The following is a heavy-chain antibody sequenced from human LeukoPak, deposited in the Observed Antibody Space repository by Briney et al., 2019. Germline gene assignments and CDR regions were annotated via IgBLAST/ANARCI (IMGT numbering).Heavy chain of an antibody. J-gene: IGHJ4*02. CDR1: GYTFTSYD. Sequence: GASVKVSCKASGYTFTSYDINWVRQATGQGLEWMGRIIPILGIANYAQKFQGRVTITADKSTSTAYMELSSLRSEDTAVYYCARDLVDTAIKLDYWGQGTLVTVSS. CDR3: ARDLVDTAIKLDY. CDR2: IIPILGIA. D-gene: IGHD5-18*01. V-gene: IGHV1-69*04.